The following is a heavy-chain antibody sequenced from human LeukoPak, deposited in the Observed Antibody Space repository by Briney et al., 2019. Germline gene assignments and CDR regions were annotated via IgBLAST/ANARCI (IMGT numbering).Heavy chain of an antibody. CDR3: ARDPAAADPSDAFDI. V-gene: IGHV4-31*03. J-gene: IGHJ3*02. CDR1: GGSISSGGYY. Sequence: PSETLSLNCTVSGGSISSGGYYWSWVRQHPGKGLEWIGYIFYTGSTYYNPSLKSRLTISLDTSKNQFSLKLSSVTAADTAVYYCARDPAAADPSDAFDIWGQGTMVTVSS. CDR2: IFYTGST. D-gene: IGHD6-13*01.